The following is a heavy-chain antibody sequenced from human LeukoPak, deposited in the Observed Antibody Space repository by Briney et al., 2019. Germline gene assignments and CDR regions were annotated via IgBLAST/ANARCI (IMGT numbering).Heavy chain of an antibody. J-gene: IGHJ4*02. Sequence: PSETLSLTCSVSGGSIISSAYYWRWIRQPPGKGLEWFVYIYYSWSTYYNPSLKSRVTISLDTSKNQFSLKLSSVTAADTAVYYCVRTEVSSGSEDYWGQGTLVTVSS. CDR3: VRTEVSSGSEDY. CDR1: GGSIISSAYY. D-gene: IGHD6-19*01. V-gene: IGHV4-30-4*08. CDR2: IYYSWST.